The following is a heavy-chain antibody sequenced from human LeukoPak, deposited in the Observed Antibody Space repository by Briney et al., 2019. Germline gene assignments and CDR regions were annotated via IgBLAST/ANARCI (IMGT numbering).Heavy chain of an antibody. CDR3: TRGDYSSSYYMDV. CDR1: GGSFSNYY. J-gene: IGHJ6*03. Sequence: PSEALSLTCTVSGGSFSNYYWSWIRQPAGKGLEWIGRIYKSGITNYNPSLKSRVTMSVDTSKNQFSLELTSVTAADTAVYYCTRGDYSSSYYMDVWGKGTTVTISS. V-gene: IGHV4-4*07. CDR2: IYKSGIT. D-gene: IGHD3-16*01.